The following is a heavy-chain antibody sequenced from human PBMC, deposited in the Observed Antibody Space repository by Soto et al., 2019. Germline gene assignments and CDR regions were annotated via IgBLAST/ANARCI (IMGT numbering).Heavy chain of an antibody. J-gene: IGHJ4*02. CDR2: ISYDGSNK. D-gene: IGHD3-22*01. V-gene: IGHV3-30*03. Sequence: GGSLRLSCAASGFTFSSYGMHWVRQAPGKGLEWVAVISYDGSNKYYADSVKGRFTISRDKSKNTLYLQMNSLRAEETAVYFCARDVMIGVFDYWGQGTLVTVSS. CDR3: ARDVMIGVFDY. CDR1: GFTFSSYG.